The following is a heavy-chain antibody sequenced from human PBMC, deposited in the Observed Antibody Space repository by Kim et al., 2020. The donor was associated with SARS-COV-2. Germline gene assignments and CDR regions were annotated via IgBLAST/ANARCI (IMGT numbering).Heavy chain of an antibody. V-gene: IGHV4-34*01. J-gene: IGHJ5*02. CDR3: ARTTGYSYGRGGNWFDP. CDR1: GGSFSGYY. D-gene: IGHD5-18*01. Sequence: SETLSLTCAVYGGSFSGYYWSWIRQPPGKGLEWIGEINHSGSTNYNPSLKSRVTISVDTSKNQFSLKLSSVTAADTAVYYCARTTGYSYGRGGNWFDPWG. CDR2: INHSGST.